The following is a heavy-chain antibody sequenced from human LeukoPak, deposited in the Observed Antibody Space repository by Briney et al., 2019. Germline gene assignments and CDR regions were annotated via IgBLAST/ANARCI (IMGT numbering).Heavy chain of an antibody. V-gene: IGHV1-18*01. CDR2: ISTYNGPT. D-gene: IGHD4-23*01. CDR1: GYTFTNYG. Sequence: ASVKVSCKASGYTFTNYGINWVRQAPRQGLEWMGWISTYNGPTNYAQKFQGRVTITTTTSTSTAHIELKSLRSDDTAVYCCARDHAAGWERPLNWFDPWGQGTLVTVSS. CDR3: ARDHAAGWERPLNWFDP. J-gene: IGHJ5*02.